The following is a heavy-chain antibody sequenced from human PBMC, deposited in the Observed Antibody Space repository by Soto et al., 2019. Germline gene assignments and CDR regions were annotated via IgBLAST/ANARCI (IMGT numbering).Heavy chain of an antibody. D-gene: IGHD3-10*01. CDR3: GRHRVVRVVIKYYYYYGMDV. V-gene: IGHV4-59*08. Sequence: SETLSLTCTVSGGSISSYYWSWIRQPPGKGLEWIGYIYYSGSTNYNPSLKSPVTISVDTSKNQFSLKLSSVTAADTAVYYCGRHRVVRVVIKYYYYYGMDVWGQGTTVTVSS. J-gene: IGHJ6*02. CDR2: IYYSGST. CDR1: GGSISSYY.